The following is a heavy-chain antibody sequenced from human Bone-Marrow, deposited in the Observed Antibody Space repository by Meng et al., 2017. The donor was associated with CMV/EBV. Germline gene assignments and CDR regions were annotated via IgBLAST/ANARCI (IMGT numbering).Heavy chain of an antibody. J-gene: IGHJ2*01. D-gene: IGHD1-14*01. CDR1: GFTFSSYD. Sequence: GGSLRLSCTASGFTFSSYDMRWVRQAPGKGLEWVSVISGDGGATDYADSVKGRFTVSRDNSKNTLYLQMNSLRAEDTAVYYCARDVSKATGVYWYLDLWGRGTLVTVSS. V-gene: IGHV3-23*01. CDR2: ISGDGGAT. CDR3: ARDVSKATGVYWYLDL.